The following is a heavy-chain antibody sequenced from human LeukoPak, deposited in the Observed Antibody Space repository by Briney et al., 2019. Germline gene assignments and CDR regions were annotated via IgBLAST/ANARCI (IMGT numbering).Heavy chain of an antibody. Sequence: PGGSLRLSCVASGFTFSSHTLNWVRQAPGKGLEWVSYISSSGSTIYYADSVKGRFTISRDNAKNSLYLQMNSLRAEDTAVYYCARDLFEVVAATRDDYWGQGTLVTVSS. D-gene: IGHD2-15*01. CDR2: ISSSGSTI. CDR1: GFTFSSHT. CDR3: ARDLFEVVAATRDDY. V-gene: IGHV3-48*04. J-gene: IGHJ4*02.